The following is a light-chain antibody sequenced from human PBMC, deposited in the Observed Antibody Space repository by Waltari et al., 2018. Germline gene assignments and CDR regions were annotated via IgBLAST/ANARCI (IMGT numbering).Light chain of an antibody. CDR3: QQYDNLPPQLT. CDR2: DAS. J-gene: IGKJ4*01. Sequence: DIQMTQSPSSLSASVGDRVTITCQASHDISNYLNWYQQKPGKAPKLLIYDASNLETGVPSRFSGSGSGTDFTFTISSLQPEDIATYYCQQYDNLPPQLTFGGGTKVEIK. CDR1: HDISNY. V-gene: IGKV1-33*01.